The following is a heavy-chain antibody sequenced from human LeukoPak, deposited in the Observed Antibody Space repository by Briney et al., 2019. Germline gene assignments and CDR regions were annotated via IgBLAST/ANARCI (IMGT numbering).Heavy chain of an antibody. CDR2: INPSGGST. V-gene: IGHV1-46*01. J-gene: IGHJ4*02. Sequence: ASVKVSCNASGYTFTSYYMHWVRQAPGQGLEWMGIINPSGGSTSYAQKFQGGVTMTRDTSTSTVYMELSSLRSEDTAVYYCAKCMVVVAATAPFDYWGQGTLVTVSS. CDR1: GYTFTSYY. D-gene: IGHD2-15*01. CDR3: AKCMVVVAATAPFDY.